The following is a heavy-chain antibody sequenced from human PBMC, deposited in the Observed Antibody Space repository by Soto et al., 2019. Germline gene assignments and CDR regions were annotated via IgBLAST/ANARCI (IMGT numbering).Heavy chain of an antibody. CDR1: GGTFSSYT. CDR2: IIPILGIA. J-gene: IGHJ5*02. D-gene: IGHD6-13*01. Sequence: GASVKVSCKASGGTFSSYTISWVRQAPGQGLEWMGRIIPILGIANYAQKFQGRVTITADKSTSTAYMELSSLRSGDTAVYYWARGRARRSSWEYNWFDPWGQGTLVTVSS. CDR3: ARGRARRSSWEYNWFDP. V-gene: IGHV1-69*02.